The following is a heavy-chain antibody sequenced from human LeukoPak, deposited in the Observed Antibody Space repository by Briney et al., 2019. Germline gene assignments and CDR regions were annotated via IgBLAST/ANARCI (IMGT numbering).Heavy chain of an antibody. Sequence: GGSLRLSCAASGFTFSSYSMNWVRQAPGKGLEWVSSISSSSSYIYYADSVKGRFTISRDNAKNSLYLRMNSLRAEDTAVYYCARGRDYDISTGYYKDGGMWDTDYWGQGTLVTVSS. CDR3: ARGRDYDISTGYYKDGGMWDTDY. J-gene: IGHJ4*02. CDR1: GFTFSSYS. D-gene: IGHD3-9*01. V-gene: IGHV3-21*01. CDR2: ISSSSSYI.